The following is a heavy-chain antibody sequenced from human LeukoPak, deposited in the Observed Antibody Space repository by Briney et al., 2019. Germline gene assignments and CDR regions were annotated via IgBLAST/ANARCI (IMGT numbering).Heavy chain of an antibody. J-gene: IGHJ4*02. D-gene: IGHD3-9*01. Sequence: GGSLRPSCAASGFTFSSYAMHWVRQAPGKGLEWVAFISYDGSNKFYADSVKGRFTISGDNSKNTLYLQMNSLRAEDTAVYYCASLILTGYYSSDYWGQGTLVTVSS. CDR2: ISYDGSNK. CDR1: GFTFSSYA. CDR3: ASLILTGYYSSDY. V-gene: IGHV3-30*04.